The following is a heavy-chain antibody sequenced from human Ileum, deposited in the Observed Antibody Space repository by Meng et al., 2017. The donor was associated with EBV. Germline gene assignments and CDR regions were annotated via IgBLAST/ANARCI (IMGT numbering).Heavy chain of an antibody. D-gene: IGHD2/OR15-2a*01. CDR3: TNLSF. V-gene: IGHV3-30*18. Sequence: QVQLVEVGGGVVQPGRSLRVSCEASGFSFDTFDMHWARQAPGKGLEWVAVISYDENIKFYADSVKGRFTISRDNSKNTLYLQLNSLRPDDTAFYYCTNLSFWGQGTLVTVSS. J-gene: IGHJ4*02. CDR1: GFSFDTFD. CDR2: ISYDENIK.